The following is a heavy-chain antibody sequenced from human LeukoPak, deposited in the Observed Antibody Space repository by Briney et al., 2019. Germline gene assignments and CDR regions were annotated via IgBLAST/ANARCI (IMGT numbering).Heavy chain of an antibody. Sequence: SETLSLTCTVSGGSISSGGYYWSWIRQHPGKGLEWIGYIYYSGSTYYNPSLKSGVTISVDTSKNQFSLKLSSVTAADTAVYYCARASWDYYDSSGYYAYFDYWGQGTLVTVSS. J-gene: IGHJ4*02. V-gene: IGHV4-31*03. CDR3: ARASWDYYDSSGYYAYFDY. CDR2: IYYSGST. CDR1: GGSISSGGYY. D-gene: IGHD3-22*01.